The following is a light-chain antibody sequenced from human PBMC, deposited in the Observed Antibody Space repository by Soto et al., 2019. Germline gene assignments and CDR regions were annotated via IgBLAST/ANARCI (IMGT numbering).Light chain of an antibody. CDR1: SSDIGAYHY. CDR3: NSYTNSDTVV. CDR2: AVN. J-gene: IGLJ2*01. Sequence: QSVLTQAASVSGSPGHSITISCTGTSSDIGAYHYVSWYQQRPGKAPKLMIYAVNNRSSGISNRFSGSKSGNTASLTIYGLQAEDEAVYYCNSYTNSDTVVFGGGTKLTVL. V-gene: IGLV2-14*01.